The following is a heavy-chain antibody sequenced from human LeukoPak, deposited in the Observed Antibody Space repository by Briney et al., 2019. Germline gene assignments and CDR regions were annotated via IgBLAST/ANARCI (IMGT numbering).Heavy chain of an antibody. J-gene: IGHJ5*02. V-gene: IGHV1-2*02. D-gene: IGHD1-14*01. CDR2: INPNGGGT. CDR3: AREGAPRITGTTNPFDP. Sequence: ASVKVSCKASGYTFTSYGISWVRQAPGQGLEWMGWINPNGGGTYYAQKFQDRVTMTRDTSINTAYMELSRLRSDDTAMYYCAREGAPRITGTTNPFDPWGQGTLVTVSS. CDR1: GYTFTSYG.